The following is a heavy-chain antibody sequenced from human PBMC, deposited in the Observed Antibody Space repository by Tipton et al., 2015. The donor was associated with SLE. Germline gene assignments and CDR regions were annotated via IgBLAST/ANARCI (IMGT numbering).Heavy chain of an antibody. D-gene: IGHD2/OR15-2a*01. CDR3: ARGNRARSWFDP. V-gene: IGHV4-34*01. CDR1: GESFSGYY. Sequence: AGLVKPSETLSLTCAVYGESFSGYYWSWIRQPPGKGLEWIGEISPSVSTNYNPSLKSRVSMSADTSKNQVSLTVTSVTAADTGVYYCARGNRARSWFDPWGPGILVTVSS. CDR2: ISPSVST. J-gene: IGHJ5*02.